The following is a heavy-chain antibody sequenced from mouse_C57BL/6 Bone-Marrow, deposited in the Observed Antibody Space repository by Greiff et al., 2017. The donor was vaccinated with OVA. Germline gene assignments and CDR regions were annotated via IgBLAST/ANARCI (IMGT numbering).Heavy chain of an antibody. D-gene: IGHD3-2*02. J-gene: IGHJ3*01. Sequence: QVQLKESGPELVKPGASVKLSCKASGYTFTSYDINWVKQRPGQGLEWIGWIYPRDGSTKYHEKFKGKATLTVATSSSTAYMELHSLTSEDSAVYFCAGPPTAQATAYWGKGTLVTVAA. CDR1: GYTFTSYD. CDR2: IYPRDGST. CDR3: AGPPTAQATAY. V-gene: IGHV1-85*01.